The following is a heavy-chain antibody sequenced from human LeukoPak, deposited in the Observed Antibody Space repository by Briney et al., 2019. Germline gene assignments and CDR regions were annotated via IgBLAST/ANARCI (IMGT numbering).Heavy chain of an antibody. CDR3: ASYRGYYDILTGFYTGTYFDY. CDR1: GGSISSGDYY. D-gene: IGHD3-9*01. Sequence: SQTLSLTCTVSGGSISSGDYYWSWIRQPPGKGLEWIGYIYYSGSTYYNPSLKSRVTISVDTSKNQFSLKLSSVTAADTAVYYCASYRGYYDILTGFYTGTYFDYWGQGTLVTVSS. V-gene: IGHV4-30-4*08. J-gene: IGHJ4*02. CDR2: IYYSGST.